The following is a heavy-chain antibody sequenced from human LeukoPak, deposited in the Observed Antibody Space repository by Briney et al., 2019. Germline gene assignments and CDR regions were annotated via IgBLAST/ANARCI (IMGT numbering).Heavy chain of an antibody. V-gene: IGHV4-39*07. CDR1: GGSISSSSYY. J-gene: IGHJ4*02. D-gene: IGHD1-26*01. Sequence: SETLSLTCTVSGGSISSSSYYWGWIRQPPGKGLEWIGSIYYSGSTYYNPSLKSRVTISVDTSKNQFSLKLSSVTAADTAVYYCARIAPLRGSYEIPDYWGQGTLVTVSS. CDR3: ARIAPLRGSYEIPDY. CDR2: IYYSGST.